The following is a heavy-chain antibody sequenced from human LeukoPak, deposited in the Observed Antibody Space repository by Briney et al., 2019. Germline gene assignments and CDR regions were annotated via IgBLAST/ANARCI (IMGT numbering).Heavy chain of an antibody. V-gene: IGHV4-34*01. CDR2: INHSGST. CDR1: GGSFSGYY. Sequence: SETLFLTCAVYGGSFSGYYWSWIRQPPGKGLEWIGEINHSGSTNYNPSLKSRVTISVDTSKNQFSLKLSSVTAADTAVYYCARLPVYYYDSSGYYELMAFDYWGQGTLVTVSS. CDR3: ARLPVYYYDSSGYYELMAFDY. D-gene: IGHD3-22*01. J-gene: IGHJ4*02.